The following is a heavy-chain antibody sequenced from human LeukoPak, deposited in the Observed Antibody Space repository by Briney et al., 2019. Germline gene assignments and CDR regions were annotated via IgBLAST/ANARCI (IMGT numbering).Heavy chain of an antibody. CDR3: ARVLAFPDLAAFDI. D-gene: IGHD2/OR15-2a*01. CDR1: GFTFSDYY. Sequence: PGGSLRLSCAASGFTFSDYYMSWIRQAPGKGPEWVSYISSSGSTIYYADSVKGRFTISRDNAKNSLYLQMNSLRAEDTAVYYCARVLAFPDLAAFDIWGQGTMVTVSS. J-gene: IGHJ3*02. V-gene: IGHV3-11*01. CDR2: ISSSGSTI.